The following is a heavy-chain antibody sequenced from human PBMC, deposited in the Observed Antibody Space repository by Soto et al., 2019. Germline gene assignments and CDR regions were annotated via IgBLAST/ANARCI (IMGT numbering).Heavy chain of an antibody. CDR3: AKVATTDPFGY. CDR1: GFTFNNHG. D-gene: IGHD5-12*01. V-gene: IGHV3-30*02. CDR2: IWNDGTGN. Sequence: GGSLRLSCAASGFTFNNHGMHWVRQAPGKGLEWVAVIWNDGTGNYYAHSVKGRFTISRGNSKNTLYLQMNSLRAEDTAVYYCAKVATTDPFGYWGQGTLVTVSS. J-gene: IGHJ4*02.